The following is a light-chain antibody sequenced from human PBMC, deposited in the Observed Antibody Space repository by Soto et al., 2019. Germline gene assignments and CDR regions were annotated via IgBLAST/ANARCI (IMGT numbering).Light chain of an antibody. CDR1: SSNIGNNY. J-gene: IGLJ2*01. CDR3: AAWDDSLNMV. CDR2: SNN. V-gene: IGLV1-47*02. Sequence: SVLTHPPSSSGTPGQRVTISCSGSSSNIGNNYVYWYQHLPGTAPKLLIYSNNQRPSGVPDRFSASKSGSSASLAISGLRSEDEADYYCAAWDDSLNMVFGGGTKVTVL.